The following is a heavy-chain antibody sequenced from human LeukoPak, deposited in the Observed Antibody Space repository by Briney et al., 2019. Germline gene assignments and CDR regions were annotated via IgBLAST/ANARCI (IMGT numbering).Heavy chain of an antibody. J-gene: IGHJ4*02. Sequence: GGSLSLSCAASGFTFGSYPMNWVRQPPGKGLEWISNIRTESTETYYADSVRGRFTNSRDNANNSLYLQMNSLRDEDTAVYYCGRDHSWSFDYWGQGILVTVSS. CDR1: GFTFGSYP. V-gene: IGHV3-48*02. CDR3: GRDHSWSFDY. D-gene: IGHD1-26*01. CDR2: IRTESTET.